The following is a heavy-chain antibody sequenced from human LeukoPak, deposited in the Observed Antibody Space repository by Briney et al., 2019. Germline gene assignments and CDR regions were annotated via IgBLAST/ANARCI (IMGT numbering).Heavy chain of an antibody. J-gene: IGHJ6*02. D-gene: IGHD6-13*01. CDR2: ISSSSYT. CDR1: GFTFSDYY. V-gene: IGHV3-11*06. CDR3: ARGHTNSSYGMDV. Sequence: GGSLRLSCAAPGFTFSDYYMSWIRQAPGKGLEWVSYISSSSYTNYADSVKGRFTISRDNAKNSLYLQMNSLRAEDTAVYYCARGHTNSSYGMDVWGQGTTVTVSS.